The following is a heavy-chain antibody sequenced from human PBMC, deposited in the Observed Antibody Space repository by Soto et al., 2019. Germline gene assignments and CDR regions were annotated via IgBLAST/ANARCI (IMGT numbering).Heavy chain of an antibody. D-gene: IGHD6-6*01. Sequence: QITLKESGPTLVKPTETLTLTCTFSGFSLSTSGVGVGWFRQPPGNALPWLALICWDDDKRYSPSLKSRLTITKDASKNQVVLTMTNMDPVDTATYYCAHSVSVFSSPSGWFDPWGQGTLVTVSS. CDR2: ICWDDDK. J-gene: IGHJ5*02. CDR3: AHSVSVFSSPSGWFDP. V-gene: IGHV2-5*02. CDR1: GFSLSTSGVG.